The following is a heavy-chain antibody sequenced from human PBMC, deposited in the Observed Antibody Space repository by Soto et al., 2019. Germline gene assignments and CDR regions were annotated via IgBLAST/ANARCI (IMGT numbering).Heavy chain of an antibody. D-gene: IGHD3-22*01. J-gene: IGHJ5*02. CDR3: ARGGSSGYYLGVSWFDP. CDR1: GGSISTFY. Sequence: SSETLSLTCTVSGGSISTFYWSWIRQPPGKGLEWIGYIYYSGSTNYNPSLKSRVTISVDTSKNQFSLKLSSVTAADTAVYYCARGGSSGYYLGVSWFDPWGQGTLVTVSS. V-gene: IGHV4-59*01. CDR2: IYYSGST.